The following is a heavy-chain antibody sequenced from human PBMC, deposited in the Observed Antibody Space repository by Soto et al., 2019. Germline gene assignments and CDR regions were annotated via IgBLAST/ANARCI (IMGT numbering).Heavy chain of an antibody. CDR2: IHHSGST. D-gene: IGHD5-18*01. CDR3: ARAVDTARGDYFDY. Sequence: SETLSLTCAVSGGSISSGGYSWSWIRQPPGKGLEWIGYIHHSGSTYYNPSLKSRVTISVDRSKNQFSLKLSSVTAADTAVYYCARAVDTARGDYFDYWGQGTLVTVSS. CDR1: GGSISSGGYS. V-gene: IGHV4-30-2*01. J-gene: IGHJ4*02.